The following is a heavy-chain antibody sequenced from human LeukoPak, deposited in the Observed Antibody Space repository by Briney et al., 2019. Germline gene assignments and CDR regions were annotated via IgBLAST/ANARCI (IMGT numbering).Heavy chain of an antibody. CDR2: IIPILGIA. V-gene: IGHV1-69*04. J-gene: IGHJ3*02. CDR1: GGTFSSYA. CDR3: AREKGATGGLDAFDI. D-gene: IGHD3-16*01. Sequence: GSSVKVSCKASGGTFSSYAISWVRQAPGQGLEWMGRIIPILGIANYAQKFQGRVTITADKSTSTAYMELSSLRSEDTAVYYCAREKGATGGLDAFDIWGQGTMVTVSS.